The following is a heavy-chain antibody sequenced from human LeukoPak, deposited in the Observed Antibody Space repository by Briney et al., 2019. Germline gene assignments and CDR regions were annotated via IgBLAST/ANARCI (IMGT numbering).Heavy chain of an antibody. CDR3: AKNLLGSEAFSWYFDL. CDR1: GFTFSSYG. V-gene: IGHV3-48*04. Sequence: GGSLRLSCAASGFTFSSYGVHWVRQAPGKGLEWVSYISNSGSAIYYADSVKGRFTISRDNAKNSLYLQMNSLRAEDTAVYSCAKNLLGSEAFSWYFDLWGRGTLVTVSS. D-gene: IGHD1-26*01. CDR2: ISNSGSAI. J-gene: IGHJ2*01.